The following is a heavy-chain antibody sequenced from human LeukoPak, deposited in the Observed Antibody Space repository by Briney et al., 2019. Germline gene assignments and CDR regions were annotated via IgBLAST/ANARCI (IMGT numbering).Heavy chain of an antibody. D-gene: IGHD3-3*01. Sequence: PSETLSLTCAVSGGSISSSNWWSWVRQPPGKGLEWIGEIYHSGSTNYNPSLKSRVTISVDTSKNQFSLKLSSVTAADTAVYYCARGRAYYDFWSGYLGYYMDVWGKGTTVTVSS. CDR2: IYHSGST. J-gene: IGHJ6*03. CDR1: GGSISSSNW. CDR3: ARGRAYYDFWSGYLGYYMDV. V-gene: IGHV4-4*02.